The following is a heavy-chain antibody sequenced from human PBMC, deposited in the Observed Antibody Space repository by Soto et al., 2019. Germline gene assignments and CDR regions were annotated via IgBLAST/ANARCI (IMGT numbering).Heavy chain of an antibody. CDR1: GFTFSSYA. Sequence: EVQLLESGGGLVQPGGSLRLSCAASGFTFSSYAMSWVRQAPGKGLEWVSAISGSGGSTYYADSVKGRFTISRDNSKNTLYLQMNSLRAEDTAVYYCANGDYDILTGYYSIPNYYYGMDVWGQGTTVTVSS. V-gene: IGHV3-23*01. CDR2: ISGSGGST. CDR3: ANGDYDILTGYYSIPNYYYGMDV. D-gene: IGHD3-9*01. J-gene: IGHJ6*02.